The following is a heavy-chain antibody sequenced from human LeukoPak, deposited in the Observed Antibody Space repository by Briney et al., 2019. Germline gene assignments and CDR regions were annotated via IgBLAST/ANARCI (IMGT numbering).Heavy chain of an antibody. Sequence: ASVKVSCKASGYTFTSYYMHWVRQAPGQGLEWMGLINPSGGSTSYAQKFQGRVTITADESTSTAYMELSSLRSEDTAVYYCARDLRFWTTVTTYAFDIWGQGTMVTVSS. V-gene: IGHV1-46*01. J-gene: IGHJ3*02. CDR1: GYTFTSYY. CDR2: INPSGGST. D-gene: IGHD4-17*01. CDR3: ARDLRFWTTVTTYAFDI.